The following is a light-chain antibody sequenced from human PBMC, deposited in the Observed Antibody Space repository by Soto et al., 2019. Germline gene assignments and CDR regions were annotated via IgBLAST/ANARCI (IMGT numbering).Light chain of an antibody. CDR1: SSDVGGYNY. CDR2: DVS. V-gene: IGLV2-14*01. J-gene: IGLJ1*01. Sequence: QSVLTQPASVSGSPGQSITISCTGTSSDVGGYNYDSWYQQHPGKAPILMIYDVSNRPSGVSNRFSGSRSGNTASLTISGLQAEDEADYYCSSYTSSNTLYVFGTGTKVTVL. CDR3: SSYTSSNTLYV.